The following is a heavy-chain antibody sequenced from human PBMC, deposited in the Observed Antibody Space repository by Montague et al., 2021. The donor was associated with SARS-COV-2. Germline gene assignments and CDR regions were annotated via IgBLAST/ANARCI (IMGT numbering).Heavy chain of an antibody. Sequence: SETLSLTCTVSGGSISGSSYYWGWIRQPPGKGLEWIGSIYYSGSTYYNPSLKSRVTISVDTSKNQFSLKLSSVTAADTAVYYCAIEVGAMVYYYGMDVWGQGTTVTISS. J-gene: IGHJ6*02. CDR3: AIEVGAMVYYYGMDV. CDR2: IYYSGST. CDR1: GGSISGSSYY. D-gene: IGHD1-26*01. V-gene: IGHV4-39*01.